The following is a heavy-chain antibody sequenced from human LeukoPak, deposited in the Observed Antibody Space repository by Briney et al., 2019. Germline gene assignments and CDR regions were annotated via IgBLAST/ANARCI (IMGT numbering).Heavy chain of an antibody. CDR2: IYYSGST. CDR3: ARFRSTIVGPPPGGEYYFAY. J-gene: IGHJ4*02. CDR1: GGSISSGGYS. Sequence: SETLSLTCTVSGGSISSGGYSWGWIRQPPGKGLEWIGSIYYSGSTYYNPSLKSRVTISVDTSKSQFSLKLSSVTAADTAVYYCARFRSTIVGPPPGGEYYFAYWGQGTLVTVSS. V-gene: IGHV4-39*01. D-gene: IGHD2-21*01.